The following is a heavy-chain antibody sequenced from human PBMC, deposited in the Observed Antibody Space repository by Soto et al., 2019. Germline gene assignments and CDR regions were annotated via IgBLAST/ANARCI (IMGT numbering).Heavy chain of an antibody. V-gene: IGHV3-30-3*01. CDR2: ISYDGSNK. Sequence: GGSLRLSCAASGSTFSSYAMHWVRQAPGKGLEWVAVISYDGSNKYYADSVKGRFTISRDNSKNTLYLQMNSLRAEDTAVYYCARERSGSSDYWGQGTLVTVSS. CDR1: GSTFSSYA. J-gene: IGHJ4*02. CDR3: ARERSGSSDY. D-gene: IGHD1-26*01.